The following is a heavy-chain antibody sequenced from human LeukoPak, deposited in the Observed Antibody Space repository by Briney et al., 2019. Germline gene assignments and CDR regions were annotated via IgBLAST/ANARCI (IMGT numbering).Heavy chain of an antibody. CDR1: GGSISSYY. V-gene: IGHV4-4*07. D-gene: IGHD3-3*01. Sequence: SETLSLTCTVSGGSISSYYWSWIRQPAGKGLEWIGRIYTSGSTNYNPSLKSRVTMSVDTSKNQFSLKLSSVTAADTAVYYCAREVPDFWSGYYPYYFDYWGQGTLVTVS. CDR3: AREVPDFWSGYYPYYFDY. CDR2: IYTSGST. J-gene: IGHJ4*02.